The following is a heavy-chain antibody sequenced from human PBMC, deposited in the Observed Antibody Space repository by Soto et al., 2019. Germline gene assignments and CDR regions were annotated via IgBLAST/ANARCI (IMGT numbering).Heavy chain of an antibody. V-gene: IGHV3-7*03. J-gene: IGHJ4*02. CDR1: GFTFSSYW. Sequence: GGSLRLSCAVSGFTFSSYWMSWVRQAPGKGLEWVANIKQDGSEKYYVDSVKGRFTISRDNSKNSLYLQMNSLRAEDTAVYYCARVQVVAATFYYFDYWGQGTLVTVSS. CDR3: ARVQVVAATFYYFDY. D-gene: IGHD2-15*01. CDR2: IKQDGSEK.